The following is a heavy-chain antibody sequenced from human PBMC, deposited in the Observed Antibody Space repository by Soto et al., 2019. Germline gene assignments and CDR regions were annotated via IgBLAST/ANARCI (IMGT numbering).Heavy chain of an antibody. CDR2: ISYDGSNK. CDR3: AAPSVDTAYSTNWFDP. V-gene: IGHV3-30*03. Sequence: GGSLRLSCAASGFTFSSYGMHWVRQAPGKGLEWVAVISYDGSNKYYADSVKGRFTISRDNSKSTLYLQMNSLRAEDTAVYYCAAPSVDTAYSTNWFDPWGQGTLVTVSS. CDR1: GFTFSSYG. J-gene: IGHJ5*02. D-gene: IGHD5-18*01.